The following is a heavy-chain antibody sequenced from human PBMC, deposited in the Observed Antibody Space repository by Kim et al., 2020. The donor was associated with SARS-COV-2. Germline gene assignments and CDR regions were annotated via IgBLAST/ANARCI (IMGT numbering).Heavy chain of an antibody. CDR1: GFTFSSYS. CDR3: ARTALTGNSPFDY. D-gene: IGHD3-9*01. V-gene: IGHV3-21*01. CDR2: ISSSSSYI. J-gene: IGHJ4*02. Sequence: GGSLRLSCAASGFTFSSYSMNWVRQAPGKGLEWVSSISSSSSYIYYADSVKGRFTISRDNAKNSLYLQMNSLRAEDTAVYYCARTALTGNSPFDYWGQGTLVTVSS.